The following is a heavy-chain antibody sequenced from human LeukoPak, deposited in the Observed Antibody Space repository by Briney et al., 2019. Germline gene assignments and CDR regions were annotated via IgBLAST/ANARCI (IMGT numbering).Heavy chain of an antibody. CDR1: GFTFSSSA. Sequence: GGSLRLSCAASGFTFSSSAMSWVSQAPGKGLEWGSAISGNAGSTYYAYSVKGRFTISRDNSNNTLYLQMNSLRAEDTAVYYCAKTIAVAGTSGWFDRWGQGTLVTVSS. V-gene: IGHV3-23*01. CDR3: AKTIAVAGTSGWFDR. CDR2: ISGNAGST. D-gene: IGHD6-19*01. J-gene: IGHJ5*02.